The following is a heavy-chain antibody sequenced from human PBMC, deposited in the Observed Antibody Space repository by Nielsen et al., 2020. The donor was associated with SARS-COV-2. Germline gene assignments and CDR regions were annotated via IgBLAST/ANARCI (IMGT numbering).Heavy chain of an antibody. J-gene: IGHJ6*02. D-gene: IGHD6-13*01. Sequence: WIRQPPGKGLEWIGEIYHSGSTNYNPSLKSRVTISVDKSKNQFSLKLSSVTAADTAVYYCARRIAAAWASSYYYGMDVWGQGTTVTVSS. CDR2: IYHSGST. CDR3: ARRIAAAWASSYYYGMDV. V-gene: IGHV4-4*02.